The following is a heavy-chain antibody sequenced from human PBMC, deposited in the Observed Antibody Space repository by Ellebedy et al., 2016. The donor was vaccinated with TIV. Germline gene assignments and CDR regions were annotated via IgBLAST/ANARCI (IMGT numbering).Heavy chain of an antibody. J-gene: IGHJ3*02. CDR2: IDWDDAK. CDR3: ARHRLGGGFRAFEI. V-gene: IGHV2-70*04. Sequence: SGPTLVKPTQTLTLTCTFSEFSLSASGMRVSWIRQSPGKALEWLARIDWDDAKFYSASLKTRLTISKGTSTNQQVVLTLTNVDPVDTGTYYCARHRLGGGFRAFEIWGQGTKVTVSS. CDR1: EFSLSASGMR. D-gene: IGHD1-26*01.